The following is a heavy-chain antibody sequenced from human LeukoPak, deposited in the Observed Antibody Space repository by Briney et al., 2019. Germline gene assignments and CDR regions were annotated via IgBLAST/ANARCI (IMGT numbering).Heavy chain of an antibody. J-gene: IGHJ4*02. CDR2: INHSGST. CDR1: GGSFSGYY. D-gene: IGHD2-15*01. CDR3: ARFVKYCSGGSCYSDY. V-gene: IGHV4-34*01. Sequence: SETLSLTCAVYGGSFSGYYRSWIRQPPGKGLEWIGEINHSGSTNYNPSLKSRVTISVDTSKNQFSLKLSSVTAADTAVYYCARFVKYCSGGSCYSDYWGQGTLVTVSS.